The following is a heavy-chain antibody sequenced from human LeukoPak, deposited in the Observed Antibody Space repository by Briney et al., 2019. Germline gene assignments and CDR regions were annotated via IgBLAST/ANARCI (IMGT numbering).Heavy chain of an antibody. J-gene: IGHJ4*02. D-gene: IGHD2-2*01. Sequence: GGSLRLSCAASGFTFRSYGMTWVRQAPGKGLEWVSAISGSGDSTYYADSVRGRFTISRDNSRNTLYLQMNSLRAGDTAVYYCAKSFRSTSLDYWGQGTLVTVSS. CDR1: GFTFRSYG. V-gene: IGHV3-23*01. CDR2: ISGSGDST. CDR3: AKSFRSTSLDY.